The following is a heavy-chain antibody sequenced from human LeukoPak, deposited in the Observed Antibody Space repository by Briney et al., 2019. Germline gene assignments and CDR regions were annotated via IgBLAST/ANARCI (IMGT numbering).Heavy chain of an antibody. V-gene: IGHV4-38-2*02. J-gene: IGHJ4*02. D-gene: IGHD2-2*01. CDR3: ARDRSTSQDH. Sequence: PSETLSLTCAVSGYSISSGYYWGWIRQPPGKGPEWIGSIYHSGTTYYNPSLKSRVTISVDTSKNQFSLKLSSVTAADTAVYYCARDRSTSQDHWGQGTLVTVSS. CDR1: GYSISSGYY. CDR2: IYHSGTT.